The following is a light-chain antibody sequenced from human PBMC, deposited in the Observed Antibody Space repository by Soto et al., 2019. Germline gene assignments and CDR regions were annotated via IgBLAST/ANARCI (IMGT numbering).Light chain of an antibody. CDR1: QDISNH. J-gene: IGKJ4*01. V-gene: IGKV1-33*01. Sequence: DIQMPQSPSSLSASVGDRVTISCQASQDISNHLNWYQLKPGKAPKLLIYDASNLETGVPSRFSGRGSGTDFTFTISSLQPEDLDTYYCQHFDNLPLTFGGGTKGEIK. CDR3: QHFDNLPLT. CDR2: DAS.